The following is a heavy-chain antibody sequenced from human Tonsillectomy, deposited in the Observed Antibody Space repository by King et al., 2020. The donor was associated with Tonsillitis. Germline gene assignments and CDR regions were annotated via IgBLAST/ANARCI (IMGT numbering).Heavy chain of an antibody. CDR3: ARIVGATSSAFDI. J-gene: IGHJ3*02. V-gene: IGHV2-70*01. D-gene: IGHD1-26*01. Sequence: GGGGAGVKPTQTLTLTCAFSGFSLSISGMCVSWILQPPWKALEWLSLIYWDDDTYYSTPLKTRLTISKDTSINQVVLTMTTMDPVDTATYYFARIVGATSSAFDIWGQGTMVNVSS. CDR1: GFSLSISGMC. CDR2: IYWDDDT.